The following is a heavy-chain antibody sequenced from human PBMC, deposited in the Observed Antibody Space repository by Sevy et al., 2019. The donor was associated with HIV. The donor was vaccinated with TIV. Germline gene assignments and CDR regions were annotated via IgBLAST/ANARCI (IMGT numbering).Heavy chain of an antibody. D-gene: IGHD3-10*01. CDR3: SRGLYYYAMRGHQEPGDY. CDR2: INSDGSST. CDR1: GITLTPYW. V-gene: IGHV3-74*01. Sequence: GGSLRLSCAASGITLTPYWMHWVRQVPGKGLVWVSRINSDGSSTSYAESVKGGFTISRDNGKNTLYLQMKSLRVEDTAVYFCSRGLYYYAMRGHQEPGDYWGQGVLVTVSS. J-gene: IGHJ4*02.